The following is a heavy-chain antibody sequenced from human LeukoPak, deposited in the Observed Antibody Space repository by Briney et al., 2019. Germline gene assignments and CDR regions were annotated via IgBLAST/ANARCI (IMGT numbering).Heavy chain of an antibody. CDR2: ISGRGDTT. D-gene: IGHD2-2*01. CDR3: ATDRRTLDAFDV. J-gene: IGHJ3*01. V-gene: IGHV3-23*01. Sequence: GGSLRLSCAASGFTFSSYAMHWVRQAPGKGLEWVSGISGRGDTTYYADSVKGRFTISRDNSKNTLYLQMNSLTTEDTAVYYCATDRRTLDAFDVWGQGTMVTVSS. CDR1: GFTFSSYA.